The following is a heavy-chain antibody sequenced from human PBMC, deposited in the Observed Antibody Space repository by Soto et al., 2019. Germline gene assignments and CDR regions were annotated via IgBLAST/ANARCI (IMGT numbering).Heavy chain of an antibody. CDR1: AASFSKYY. V-gene: IGHV4-59*01. Sequence: SETLSLTCTASAASFSKYYWSWIRQPPGKGLEWIGYVYFNGNTNYNPSLKRRVSISIDTSKNQISLNLSSVTAADTAVYYCASVTFGGVVLAHWGQGTLVTVSS. CDR2: VYFNGNT. CDR3: ASVTFGGVVLAH. J-gene: IGHJ4*02. D-gene: IGHD3-16*01.